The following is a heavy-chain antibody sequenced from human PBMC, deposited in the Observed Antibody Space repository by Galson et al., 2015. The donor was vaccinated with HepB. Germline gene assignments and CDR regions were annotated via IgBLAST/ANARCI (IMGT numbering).Heavy chain of an antibody. V-gene: IGHV1-69*13. CDR3: ARASTTTYYDYVWGSYRYSWFDP. Sequence: SVKVSCKASGGTFSSYAISWVRQAPGQGLEWMGGIIPIFGTANYAQKFQGRVTITADESTSTAYMELSSLRSEDTAVYYCARASTTTYYDYVWGSYRYSWFDPWGQGTLVTVSS. D-gene: IGHD3-16*02. CDR1: GGTFSSYA. CDR2: IIPIFGTA. J-gene: IGHJ5*02.